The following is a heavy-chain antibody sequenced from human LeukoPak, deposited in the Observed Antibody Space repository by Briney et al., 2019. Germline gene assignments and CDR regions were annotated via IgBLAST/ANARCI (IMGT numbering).Heavy chain of an antibody. J-gene: IGHJ4*02. D-gene: IGHD2-2*01. V-gene: IGHV4-61*01. CDR3: ARARYQPLLSL. Sequence: PSETLSLTCTVSGGSISSSSYYWSWIRQPPGKGLEWIGYIYYSGSTNYNPSLKSRVTISVDTSKNQFSLKLSSVTAADTAVYYCARARYQPLLSLWGQGTLVTVSS. CDR1: GGSISSSSYY. CDR2: IYYSGST.